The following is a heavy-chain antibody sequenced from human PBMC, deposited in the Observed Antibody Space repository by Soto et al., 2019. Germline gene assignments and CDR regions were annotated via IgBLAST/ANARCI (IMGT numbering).Heavy chain of an antibody. Sequence: GGSLRLSCAASGFTFSSFGMHWVRQAPGKGLEWVAVIWFDGSIKYYADSVKGRFAISRDNSKNTLYLQMNSLRPEDTAVYYCAREKKTSRSIDYWGQGTLVTVSS. CDR1: GFTFSSFG. J-gene: IGHJ4*02. CDR2: IWFDGSIK. CDR3: AREKKTSRSIDY. D-gene: IGHD2-2*01. V-gene: IGHV3-33*01.